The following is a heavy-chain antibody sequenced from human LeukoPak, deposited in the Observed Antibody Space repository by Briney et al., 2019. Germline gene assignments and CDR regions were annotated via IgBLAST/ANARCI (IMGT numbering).Heavy chain of an antibody. J-gene: IGHJ4*02. D-gene: IGHD5-18*01. CDR3: AWGTSTIWLIDY. CDR2: IKQDGSEQ. CDR1: GIIFGDYA. Sequence: GGSLRLSCTASGIIFGDYAMSWARQAPGKGLEWVANIKQDGSEQYYVDSVKGRFTISRDNAKNSLSLLMTSLRAEDTAMYYCAWGTSTIWLIDYWGQGTLVTVSS. V-gene: IGHV3-7*04.